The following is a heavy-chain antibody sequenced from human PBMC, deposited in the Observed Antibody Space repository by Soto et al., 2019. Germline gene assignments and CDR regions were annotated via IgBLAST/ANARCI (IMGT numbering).Heavy chain of an antibody. CDR3: ARDVETTQAKYSYYGMDV. D-gene: IGHD5-18*01. CDR2: IWHDGSTT. J-gene: IGHJ6*02. V-gene: IGHV3-33*01. Sequence: QEQLVESGGGVVQPGRSLRLSCAASGFSFSSYAMHWVRQAPGKGLEWVALIWHDGSTTSYADSVKGRFTISRDNSKKTQYLHMNNMRAEDKAVYYCARDVETTQAKYSYYGMDVWGRGTTVTVSS. CDR1: GFSFSSYA.